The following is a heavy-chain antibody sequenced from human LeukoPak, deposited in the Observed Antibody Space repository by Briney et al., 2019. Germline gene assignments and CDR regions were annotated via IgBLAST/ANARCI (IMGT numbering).Heavy chain of an antibody. Sequence: PGRSLRLSCAASGFTFRLFAMHWVRQSPGKALEWVAVTTFDGRNNYYADSVKGRFTISRDNAKNSLYLQMNSLRAEDTAVYYCARESFIRPYDSSGYYCNWGQGTLVTVSS. D-gene: IGHD3-22*01. CDR1: GFTFRLFA. CDR2: TTFDGRNN. CDR3: ARESFIRPYDSSGYYCN. J-gene: IGHJ4*02. V-gene: IGHV3-30*04.